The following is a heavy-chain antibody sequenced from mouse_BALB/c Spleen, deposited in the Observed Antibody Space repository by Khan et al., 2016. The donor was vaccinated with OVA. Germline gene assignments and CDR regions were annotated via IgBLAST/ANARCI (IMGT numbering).Heavy chain of an antibody. CDR2: ISYSGNT. CDR3: ARVYGGDCDY. V-gene: IGHV3-2*02. D-gene: IGHD1-1*01. J-gene: IGHJ2*01. Sequence: VQLKQSGPGLVKPSQSLSLTCTVTGYSITSDYAWNWIRQFPGNKLEWMGYISYSGNTKYNPSLKSRISITRDTSKNQFFLQLNSVTIEDAAIYYCARVYGGDCDYWGQGTTLTVSS. CDR1: GYSITSDYA.